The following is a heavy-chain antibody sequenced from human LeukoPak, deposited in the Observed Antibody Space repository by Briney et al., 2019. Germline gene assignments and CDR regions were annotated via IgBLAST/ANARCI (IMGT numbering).Heavy chain of an antibody. V-gene: IGHV3-49*04. CDR2: IRSKDYGGTT. CDR3: TRDQTPYY. Sequence: GGSLRLSCIGSGFTFGDYSMTWVRQTPGKGLEWVGFIRSKDYGGTTHYAASVKGRFTISRDDSKSIACLQMNSLKTEDTAVYYCTRDQTPYYWGQGTLVTVSS. J-gene: IGHJ4*02. CDR1: GFTFGDYS.